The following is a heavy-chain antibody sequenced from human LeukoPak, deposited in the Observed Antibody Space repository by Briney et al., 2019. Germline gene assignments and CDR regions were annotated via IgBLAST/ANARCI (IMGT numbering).Heavy chain of an antibody. D-gene: IGHD3-3*01. Sequence: TGRSLTLAWAASGLSVGSYEMGWVRQPARDGREWVLYISIGGSTIYYPASVEGPFTISRDHAKHSLYLQMNSLRAEDTAVHYCAREDDLWSCYSVSFDYWGQGTLVTVSS. J-gene: IGHJ4*02. V-gene: IGHV3-48*03. CDR2: ISIGGSTI. CDR1: GLSVGSYE. CDR3: AREDDLWSCYSVSFDY.